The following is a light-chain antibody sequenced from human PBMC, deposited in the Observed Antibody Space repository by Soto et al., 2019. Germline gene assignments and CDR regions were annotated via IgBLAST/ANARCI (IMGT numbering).Light chain of an antibody. CDR3: HQYGSSPPLT. CDR2: GAS. Sequence: EIVLMQSPGTLSLSPGERATLSCMSRQSVSSSYLAWYQQKPGQAPRLLIYGASSRATGIPDSFSGSGSGTDFTLTISRLEPEDFAVYYCHQYGSSPPLTFGQGTRLQTK. J-gene: IGKJ5*01. V-gene: IGKV3-20*01. CDR1: QSVSSSY.